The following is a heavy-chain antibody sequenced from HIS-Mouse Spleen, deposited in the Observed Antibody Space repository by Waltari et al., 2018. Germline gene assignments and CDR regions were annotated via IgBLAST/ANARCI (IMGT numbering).Heavy chain of an antibody. V-gene: IGHV4-34*01. CDR2: INHSGST. Sequence: QVQLQQWGAGLLKPSETLSLTCAVYGGSFSGYYWSWIRQPPGKGLEWIGEINHSGSTNYNPSLKSRVTISVDTSKNQFSLKLSSVTAADTAVYYCARAPTGFLEWFDAFDIWGQGTMVTVSS. J-gene: IGHJ3*02. D-gene: IGHD3-3*01. CDR3: ARAPTGFLEWFDAFDI. CDR1: GGSFSGYY.